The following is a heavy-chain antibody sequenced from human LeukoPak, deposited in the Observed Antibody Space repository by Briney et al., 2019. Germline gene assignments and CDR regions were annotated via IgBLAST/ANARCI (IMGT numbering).Heavy chain of an antibody. CDR1: GFTFSSYW. J-gene: IGHJ4*02. D-gene: IGHD6-6*01. V-gene: IGHV3-7*01. Sequence: GGSLRLSCAASGFTFSSYWMSWVRQAPGKGLEWVANIKQDGSEKNYVDSVKGRFTISRDNAKKSLYLQMNSLRAEDSAVYYCARMGSSSSAYWGQETLVTVSS. CDR3: ARMGSSSSAY. CDR2: IKQDGSEK.